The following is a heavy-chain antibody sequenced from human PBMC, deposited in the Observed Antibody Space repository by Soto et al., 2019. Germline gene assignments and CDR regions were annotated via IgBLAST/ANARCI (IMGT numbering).Heavy chain of an antibody. J-gene: IGHJ4*02. CDR3: AGRCDSTTCLGHFDY. D-gene: IGHD2-2*01. V-gene: IGHV1-69*06. CDR2: ILPIFATA. Sequence: QVQLVQSGGEVKKPGSSEKVSCKASGGTFNNYVVNWVRQAPGQGLEWMGGILPIFATANYAQKFQGRVTITADKSTSTAYMELTSLRSEDTAVYYCAGRCDSTTCLGHFDYWGQGTLVTVAS. CDR1: GGTFNNYV.